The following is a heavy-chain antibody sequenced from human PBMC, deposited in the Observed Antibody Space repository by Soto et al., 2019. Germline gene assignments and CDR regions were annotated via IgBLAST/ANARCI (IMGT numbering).Heavy chain of an antibody. D-gene: IGHD1-7*01. Sequence: ASVKVSCKASGYTFTSYAMHWVRQAPGQRLEWMGWINSGNGNTEYSQKFQGRVTITRDTSASTAYMELSSLRSEDTAVYYCARDWAGTSYFDYWGQGTLVTVSS. CDR3: ARDWAGTSYFDY. CDR2: INSGNGNT. CDR1: GYTFTSYA. J-gene: IGHJ4*02. V-gene: IGHV1-3*01.